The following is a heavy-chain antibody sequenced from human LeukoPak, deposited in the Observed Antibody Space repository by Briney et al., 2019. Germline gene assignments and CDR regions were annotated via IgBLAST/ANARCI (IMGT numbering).Heavy chain of an antibody. CDR2: IYSNGSI. V-gene: IGHV4-59*08. CDR1: GGSFSNYY. D-gene: IGHD1-1*01. Sequence: KPSETLSLTCTLSGGSFSNYYWTWIRQPPGKGLEWLGYIYSNGSISYNPSLESRVTISIDTSKNTFSLKLTSVTAADTAVYFCARWNLDLAYDIWGQGTMVTGSS. J-gene: IGHJ3*02. CDR3: ARWNLDLAYDI.